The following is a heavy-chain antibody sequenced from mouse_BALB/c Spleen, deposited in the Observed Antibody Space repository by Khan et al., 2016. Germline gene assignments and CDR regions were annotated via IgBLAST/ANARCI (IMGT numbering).Heavy chain of an antibody. CDR2: ILPGSGSI. V-gene: IGHV1-9*01. CDR1: GYTFSSYW. CDR3: ARGNYRAWFAY. J-gene: IGHJ3*01. Sequence: QVQLQQSGAELMKPGASVKISCKATGYTFSSYWIEWVKQRPGHGLEWIGEILPGSGSINYNEKFKGKATFTADTSSNTAYMQLSSLTSEDSAVYCGARGNYRAWFAYWGQGTLVTVSA. D-gene: IGHD2-14*01.